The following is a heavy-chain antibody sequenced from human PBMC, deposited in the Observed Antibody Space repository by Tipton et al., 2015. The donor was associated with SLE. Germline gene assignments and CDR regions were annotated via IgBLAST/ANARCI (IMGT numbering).Heavy chain of an antibody. Sequence: QLVQSGAEVKKPGASVKVSCKASGYTFTSYGISWVRQAPGQGLEWMGWISAYNGNTNYAQKLQGRVTMTTDTSTSTAYMELRSLRSDDTAVYYCARGTPNYDILTGYYPFDYWGQGTLVTVSS. D-gene: IGHD3-9*01. CDR1: GYTFTSYG. V-gene: IGHV1-18*04. J-gene: IGHJ4*02. CDR2: ISAYNGNT. CDR3: ARGTPNYDILTGYYPFDY.